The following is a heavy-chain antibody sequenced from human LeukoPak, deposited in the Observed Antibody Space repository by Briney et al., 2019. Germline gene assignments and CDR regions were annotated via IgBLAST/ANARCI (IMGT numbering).Heavy chain of an antibody. CDR3: ARRLDWLFSTFYDAFDI. V-gene: IGHV4-30-2*01. D-gene: IGHD3/OR15-3a*01. CDR1: GGSISSGGYY. J-gene: IGHJ3*02. CDR2: IYHSGST. Sequence: KASETLSLTCTVSGGSISSGGYYWSWIRQPPGKGLEWIGYIYHSGSTYYNPSLKSRVTISVDRSKNQFSLKLSSVTAADTAVYYCARRLDWLFSTFYDAFDIWGQGTMVTVSS.